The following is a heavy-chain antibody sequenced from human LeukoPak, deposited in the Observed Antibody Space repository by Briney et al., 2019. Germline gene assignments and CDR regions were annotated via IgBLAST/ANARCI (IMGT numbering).Heavy chain of an antibody. D-gene: IGHD3-9*01. CDR2: IKQDGSEK. CDR3: ARGLRYFDWLPYYFDY. J-gene: IGHJ4*02. V-gene: IGHV3-7*04. Sequence: GGSLRLSCAASGFTFSSYWMSWVRQAPGKGLEWVANIKQDGSEKYYVDSVKGRFTISRDNAKNSLYLQMNSLRAEDTAVYYCARGLRYFDWLPYYFDYWGQGTLVTVSS. CDR1: GFTFSSYW.